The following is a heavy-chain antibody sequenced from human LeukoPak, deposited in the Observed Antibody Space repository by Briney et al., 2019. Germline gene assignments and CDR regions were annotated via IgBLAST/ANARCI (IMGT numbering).Heavy chain of an antibody. CDR2: ISDYNGNT. CDR3: AREGYYHGSGSYSPPKYYGMDV. V-gene: IGHV1-18*01. D-gene: IGHD3-10*01. Sequence: ASVKVSCKASGYTFSLYGLSWVRQAPGQGVEWMGWISDYNGNTDYAQKFQGRVRLTTDTGTTTAYMELRSLRPDDTAVYFCAREGYYHGSGSYSPPKYYGMDVWGQGTMVTVS. CDR1: GYTFSLYG. J-gene: IGHJ6*02.